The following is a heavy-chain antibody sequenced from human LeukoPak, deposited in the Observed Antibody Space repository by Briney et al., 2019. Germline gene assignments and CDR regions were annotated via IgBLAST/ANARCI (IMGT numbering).Heavy chain of an antibody. D-gene: IGHD2-2*01. CDR1: GYTFTSYD. J-gene: IGHJ6*03. V-gene: IGHV1-8*01. Sequence: ASVKVSCKASGYTFTSYDINWVRQATGQGLEWMGWMNPNGGNTGYAQKFQGRVTMTRNTSISTAYMELSSLRSEDTAVYYCARGGSCSSTSCYEDYYYYMDVWGKGTTVTVSS. CDR3: ARGGSCSSTSCYEDYYYYMDV. CDR2: MNPNGGNT.